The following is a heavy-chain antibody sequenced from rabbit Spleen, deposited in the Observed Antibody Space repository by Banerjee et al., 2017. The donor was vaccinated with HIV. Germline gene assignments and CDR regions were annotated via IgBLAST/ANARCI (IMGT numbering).Heavy chain of an antibody. V-gene: IGHV1S45*01. CDR1: GFSFGDVDV. CDR3: ARDLVGIIGWNFGL. D-gene: IGHD4-1*01. CDR2: MNTATGKA. J-gene: IGHJ6*01. Sequence: ERLVESGGDLVKPGASLTLTCTASGFSFGDVDVMCWVRQAPGKGLEWIACMNTATGKAVYATWASGRFTISRRSSTTVTLQMTSLTVADTATYLCARDLVGIIGWNFGLWGPGTLVTVS.